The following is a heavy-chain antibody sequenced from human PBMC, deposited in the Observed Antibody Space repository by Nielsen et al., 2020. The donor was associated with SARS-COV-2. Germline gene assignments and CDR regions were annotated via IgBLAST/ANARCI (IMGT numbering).Heavy chain of an antibody. D-gene: IGHD2-2*01. CDR2: ISGSGGST. J-gene: IGHJ6*02. Sequence: WIRQPPGKGLEWVSAISGSGGSTYYADSVKGRFTISRDNSKNTLYLRMNSLRAEDTAVYYCAREGKDIVVVPAAHGMDVWGQGTTVTVSS. CDR3: AREGKDIVVVPAAHGMDV. V-gene: IGHV3-23*01.